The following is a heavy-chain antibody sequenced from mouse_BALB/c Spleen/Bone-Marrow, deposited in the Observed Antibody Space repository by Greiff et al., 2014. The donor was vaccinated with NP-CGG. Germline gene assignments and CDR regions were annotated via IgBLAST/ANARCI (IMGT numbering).Heavy chain of an antibody. V-gene: IGHV1-7*01. CDR2: INPSTGYT. CDR1: GYTFTSSW. Sequence: VQLAESGAELAKPGASVKLSCKASGYTFTSSWMHWVKQGPGQGLEWIGYINPSTGYTEYNQKFKDKATLTADKSSNTAYMQLSSLTSEGSAVYYCARQITTVDYAIDYWGQGTSVTVSS. D-gene: IGHD1-1*01. J-gene: IGHJ4*01. CDR3: ARQITTVDYAIDY.